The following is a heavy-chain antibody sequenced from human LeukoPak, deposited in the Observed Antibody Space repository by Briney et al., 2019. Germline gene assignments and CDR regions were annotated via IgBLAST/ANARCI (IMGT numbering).Heavy chain of an antibody. Sequence: GGSLRLSCADFGFTFSSYAMSWVRQAPGKGLEWVSVISDSGDTTNHAASVKGRFTISRDNSKNTLYLQMNSLRAEDTGVYYCAKSVGATGFDYWGQGTLVTVSS. CDR2: ISDSGDTT. CDR3: AKSVGATGFDY. D-gene: IGHD1-26*01. J-gene: IGHJ4*02. V-gene: IGHV3-23*01. CDR1: GFTFSSYA.